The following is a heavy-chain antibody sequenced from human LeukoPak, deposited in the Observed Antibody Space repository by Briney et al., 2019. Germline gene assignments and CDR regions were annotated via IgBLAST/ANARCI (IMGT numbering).Heavy chain of an antibody. CDR1: GFTFSSYS. CDR3: ARELEFD. CDR2: ISSSSSYL. Sequence: GGSLRLSCAASGFTFSSYSMNWVRQAPGKGLEWVSSISSSSSYLYYADSVKGRFTISRDNAKNSLYLQMNSLRAEDTAVYYCARELEFDWGQGTLVTVSS. J-gene: IGHJ4*02. V-gene: IGHV3-21*01.